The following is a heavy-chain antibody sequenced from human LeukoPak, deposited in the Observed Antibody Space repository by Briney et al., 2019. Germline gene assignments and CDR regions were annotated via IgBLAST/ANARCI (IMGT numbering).Heavy chain of an antibody. V-gene: IGHV4-61*02. CDR1: GGSISSSSYY. CDR3: ARDLFGIVGATLSHYFDY. D-gene: IGHD1-26*01. CDR2: IYTSGST. Sequence: SETLSLTCTVSGGSISSSSYYWGWIRQPAGTGLEWIGRIYTSGSTNYNPSLKSRVTMSVDTSKNQFSLKLSSVTAADTAVYYCARDLFGIVGATLSHYFDYWGQGTLVTVSS. J-gene: IGHJ4*02.